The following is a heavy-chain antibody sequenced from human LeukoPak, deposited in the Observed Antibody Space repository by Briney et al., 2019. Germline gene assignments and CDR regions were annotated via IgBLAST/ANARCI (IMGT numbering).Heavy chain of an antibody. Sequence: GGSLRLSCAASGFTFSSYGMHWVRQAPGKGLEWVAFIRYDGSNKYYADSVKGRFTISRDNSKNTLYLQTNSLRAEDTAVYYCAKVGYCSSTSCYAGDYWGQGTLVTVSS. CDR3: AKVGYCSSTSCYAGDY. CDR2: IRYDGSNK. D-gene: IGHD2-2*01. J-gene: IGHJ4*02. V-gene: IGHV3-30*02. CDR1: GFTFSSYG.